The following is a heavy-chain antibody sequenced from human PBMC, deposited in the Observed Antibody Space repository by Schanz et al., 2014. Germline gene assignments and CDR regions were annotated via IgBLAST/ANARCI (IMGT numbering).Heavy chain of an antibody. CDR1: GDSISSGGYY. CDR2: IYYSGTT. Sequence: QVQLQESGPGLVKPSQTLSLTCTVSGDSISSGGYYWSWIRQHPGKGLEWIGYIYYSGTTYYNPSLRSRPSISVDTFRNLLSLKVTSVTAADTAVYYCARDRGHGDLPGDIWGQGTMVTVSS. CDR3: ARDRGHGDLPGDI. D-gene: IGHD4-17*01. V-gene: IGHV4-31*03. J-gene: IGHJ3*02.